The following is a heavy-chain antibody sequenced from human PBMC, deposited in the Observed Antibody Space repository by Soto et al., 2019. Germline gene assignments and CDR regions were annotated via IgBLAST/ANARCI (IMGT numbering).Heavy chain of an antibody. Sequence: QVQLQESGPGLVKPSETLSLTCTVSDDSSSSYKWSWIRQPPGRRLEWIGYIDSNGGTSYNPSLRSRGTISIDTSTKQFSLKLSSVTAADTAVYYCVRQGFGRLHGLVDVWGQGTTVSVSS. J-gene: IGHJ6*02. D-gene: IGHD3-10*01. CDR3: VRQGFGRLHGLVDV. V-gene: IGHV4-59*08. CDR1: DDSSSSYK. CDR2: IDSNGGT.